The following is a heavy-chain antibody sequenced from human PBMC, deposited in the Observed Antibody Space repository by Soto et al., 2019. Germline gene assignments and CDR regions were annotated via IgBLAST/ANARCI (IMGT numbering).Heavy chain of an antibody. CDR1: GFTFSSYA. CDR3: ARAPASSPPYYYYYGMDV. CDR2: ISYDGSNK. J-gene: IGHJ6*02. Sequence: QVQLVESGGGVVQPGRSLRLSCAASGFTFSSYAMHWVRQAPGKGLEWVAVISYDGSNKYYADSVKGRFTISRDNSKNTLYLQMNSLRAEDTAVYYCARAPASSPPYYYYYGMDVWGQGTTVTVSS. V-gene: IGHV3-30-3*01. D-gene: IGHD6-6*01.